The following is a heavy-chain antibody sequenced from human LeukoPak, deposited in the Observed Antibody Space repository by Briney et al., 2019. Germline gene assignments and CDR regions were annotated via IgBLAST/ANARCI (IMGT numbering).Heavy chain of an antibody. CDR3: ARHVSEFRGSTSSFFDC. J-gene: IGHJ4*02. D-gene: IGHD3-10*01. CDR1: GGSTSSSSDY. V-gene: IGHV4-39*01. CDR2: VFYSGSA. Sequence: KPSETLSLTCTVSGGSTSSSSDYWGWIRQPPGKGLEWIGSVFYSGSAYYNPSLKGRVTIFVDTSKNQFSLKLSSVTAADTALYYCARHVSEFRGSTSSFFDCWGQGTLVTVSS.